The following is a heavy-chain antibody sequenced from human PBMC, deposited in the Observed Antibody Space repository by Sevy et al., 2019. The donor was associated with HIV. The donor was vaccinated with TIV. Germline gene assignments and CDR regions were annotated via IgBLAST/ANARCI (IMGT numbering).Heavy chain of an antibody. CDR2: ISSRSNYI. Sequence: GGSLRLSCAASGFTFSSYSMNWVRQAPGKGLEWVSSISSRSNYIYYADSVKGRSTISRDSANNSLCLQMNSLRAEDTAVYYCAREDWTDGLDIWGQGTMVTVSS. V-gene: IGHV3-21*01. J-gene: IGHJ3*02. CDR1: GFTFSSYS. CDR3: AREDWTDGLDI. D-gene: IGHD1-1*01.